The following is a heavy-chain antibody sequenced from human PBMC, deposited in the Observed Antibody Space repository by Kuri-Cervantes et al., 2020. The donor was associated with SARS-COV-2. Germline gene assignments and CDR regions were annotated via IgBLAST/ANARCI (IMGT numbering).Heavy chain of an antibody. V-gene: IGHV3-33*08. D-gene: IGHD1-1*01. J-gene: IGHJ6*04. Sequence: GESLKISCAASGFTFSGYWMNWVRQAPGKGLEWVAVIWFDGSHKYYADSVKGRFSISRDNSKNMLYLQMNSLRVEDTAVYYCARDLFGWSDGSWMDVWGKGTTVTVSS. CDR3: ARDLFGWSDGSWMDV. CDR2: IWFDGSHK. CDR1: GFTFSGYW.